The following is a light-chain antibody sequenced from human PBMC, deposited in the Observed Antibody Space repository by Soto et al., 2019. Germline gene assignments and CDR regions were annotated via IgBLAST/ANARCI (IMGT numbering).Light chain of an antibody. Sequence: QSVLTQPASVSGSPGQSITISCTGTSSDVGGYNYVSWYQHHPGKAPKLLIYDVSNRPSGVSNRFSGSKSDNTASLTISGLQLEDEVDYYCSSYTTSSTRQIVFGTGTKVTVL. J-gene: IGLJ1*01. CDR1: SSDVGGYNY. V-gene: IGLV2-14*03. CDR2: DVS. CDR3: SSYTTSSTRQIV.